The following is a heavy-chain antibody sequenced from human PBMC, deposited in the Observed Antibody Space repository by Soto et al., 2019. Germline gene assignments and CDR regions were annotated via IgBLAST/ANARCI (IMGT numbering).Heavy chain of an antibody. D-gene: IGHD1-1*01. Sequence: SETLSLTCTVSGGSISSYYWSWIRQPPGKGLEWIGYIYYSGSTNYNPSLKSRVTISVDTSKNQFSLKLSSVTAADTAVYYCARGGYTHHRSFDYWGQGTLVTVSS. CDR2: IYYSGST. V-gene: IGHV4-59*01. J-gene: IGHJ4*02. CDR1: GGSISSYY. CDR3: ARGGYTHHRSFDY.